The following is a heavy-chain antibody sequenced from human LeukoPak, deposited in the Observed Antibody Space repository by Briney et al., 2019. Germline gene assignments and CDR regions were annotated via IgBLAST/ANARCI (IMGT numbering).Heavy chain of an antibody. J-gene: IGHJ4*02. D-gene: IGHD1-26*01. CDR3: ARGALSGSGTFDY. Sequence: NTGGSLRLSCAASGFTFSHYAINWVRQAPGKGLEWVSYISSTSKFIYFADSVKGRFTISRDNDKSSLTLQLNSLRPEDTAVYYCARGALSGSGTFDYWGQGTLVTISS. V-gene: IGHV3-21*01. CDR1: GFTFSHYA. CDR2: ISSTSKFI.